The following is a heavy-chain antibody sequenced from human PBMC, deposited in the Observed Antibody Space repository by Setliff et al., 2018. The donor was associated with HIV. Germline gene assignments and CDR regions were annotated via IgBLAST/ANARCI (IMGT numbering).Heavy chain of an antibody. CDR3: ARYNFRRGYWDYFDY. V-gene: IGHV2-70*04. CDR2: IDWDDDK. D-gene: IGHD3-3*01. Sequence: ESGPTLVNPTQTLTLTCTFSGFSLSTSGMRVSWIRQPPGKALEWLARIDWDDDKFYSTSLKTRLTISKDTSKSQVVLTMTNMDPLDTATYFCARYNFRRGYWDYFDYWGQGTQVTVSS. J-gene: IGHJ4*02. CDR1: GFSLSTSGMR.